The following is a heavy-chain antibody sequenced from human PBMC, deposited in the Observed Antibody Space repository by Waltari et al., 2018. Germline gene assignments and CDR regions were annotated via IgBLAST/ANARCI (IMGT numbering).Heavy chain of an antibody. V-gene: IGHV3-53*04. J-gene: IGHJ6*02. CDR1: GFRVSSNY. CDR3: AREYYYYYHGMDV. Sequence: EVQLVVSGGGLVKPGGSLRLSFAASGFRVSSNYMSWVRQAPGKGLEWLSVIYSGGTTHYADSVRGRFTISRHNSNNTLYLQMNSLRPEDTAVYYCAREYYYYYHGMDVWGQGTTVTVS. CDR2: IYSGGTT.